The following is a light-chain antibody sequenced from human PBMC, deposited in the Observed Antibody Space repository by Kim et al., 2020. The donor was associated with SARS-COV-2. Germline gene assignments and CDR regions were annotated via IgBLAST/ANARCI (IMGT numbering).Light chain of an antibody. J-gene: IGLJ1*01. CDR2: EVT. CDR1: SSDIGAYEN. V-gene: IGLV2-8*01. Sequence: PGQSVTLSCTGSSSDIGAYENVSWYQQHPGKAPKLMTSEVTKRSSGVPDRFSGSKSCNTASLTVSGLQAEDEADYYCCSYARTSYVFGTGTKVTVL. CDR3: CSYARTSYV.